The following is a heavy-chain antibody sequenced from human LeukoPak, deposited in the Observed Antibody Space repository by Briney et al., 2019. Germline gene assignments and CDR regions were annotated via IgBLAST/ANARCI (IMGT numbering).Heavy chain of an antibody. CDR2: ISWNSGSI. V-gene: IGHV3-9*01. D-gene: IGHD6-19*01. CDR1: GFTFDDYA. CDR3: AKGEWLVH. J-gene: IGHJ4*02. Sequence: GGSLRLSCAASGFTFDDYAMHWVRQAPGKGLEWVSGISWNSGSIGYADSVKGRFTISRDSAKNSLYLQMNSLRAEDTALYYCAKGEWLVHWGQGTLVTVSS.